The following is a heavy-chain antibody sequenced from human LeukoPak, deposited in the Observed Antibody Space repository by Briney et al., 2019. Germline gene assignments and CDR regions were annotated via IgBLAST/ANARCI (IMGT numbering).Heavy chain of an antibody. CDR2: IYYSGST. V-gene: IGHV4-31*03. D-gene: IGHD3-9*01. J-gene: IGHJ5*02. CDR3: ARLRYFDWLPRWFDP. Sequence: SETLSRTCTVSGGSISSGGYYWSWIRQHPGKGLEWIGYIYYSGSTYYNPSLKSRVTISVDTSKNQFSLKLSSVTAADTALYYCARLRYFDWLPRWFDPWGQGTLVTVSS. CDR1: GGSISSGGYY.